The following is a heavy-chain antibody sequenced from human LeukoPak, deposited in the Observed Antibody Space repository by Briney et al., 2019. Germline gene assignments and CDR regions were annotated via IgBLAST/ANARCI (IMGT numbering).Heavy chain of an antibody. D-gene: IGHD3-22*01. Sequence: SVKVSCKASGGTFSSYAISWVRQAPGQGLEWMGGIIPIFGTANYAQKFQGRVTITADESTSTAYMELSSLRSDDTAVYYCARMVGNYDSSAEAYNYYYMDVWGKGTTVTVSS. V-gene: IGHV1-69*13. CDR2: IIPIFGTA. CDR1: GGTFSSYA. CDR3: ARMVGNYDSSAEAYNYYYMDV. J-gene: IGHJ6*03.